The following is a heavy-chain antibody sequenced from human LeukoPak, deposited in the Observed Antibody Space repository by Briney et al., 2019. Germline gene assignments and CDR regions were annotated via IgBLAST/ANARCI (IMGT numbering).Heavy chain of an antibody. CDR2: SNHSGST. V-gene: IGHV4-34*01. Sequence: SETLSLTCAVYGRSFSGYYWSWIRQPPGKGLEWIGESNHSGSTNYNPFLKSRVTITVDTSKNQFSLKLSSVTAADTAVYYCASQTYCSGGNCSADRNHYYYGMDVWGQGTTVTVSS. CDR1: GRSFSGYY. D-gene: IGHD2-15*01. CDR3: ASQTYCSGGNCSADRNHYYYGMDV. J-gene: IGHJ6*02.